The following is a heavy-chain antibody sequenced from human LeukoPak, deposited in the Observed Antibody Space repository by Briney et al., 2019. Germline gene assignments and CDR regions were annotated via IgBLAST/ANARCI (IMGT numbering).Heavy chain of an antibody. CDR2: INPNSGGT. Sequence: ASVKVSCKASGYTFTGYYMHWVRQAPGQGLEWMGWINPNSGGTNYAQKFQGRVTMTRDTSISTAYMELSRLRSDDTAVYYCARDDSSAYVSGYWGQGTLATVSS. J-gene: IGHJ4*02. V-gene: IGHV1-2*02. D-gene: IGHD3-22*01. CDR3: ARDDSSAYVSGY. CDR1: GYTFTGYY.